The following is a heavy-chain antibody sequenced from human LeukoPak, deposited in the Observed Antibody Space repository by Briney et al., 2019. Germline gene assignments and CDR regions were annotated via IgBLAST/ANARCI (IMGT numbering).Heavy chain of an antibody. V-gene: IGHV4-31*03. J-gene: IGHJ4*02. CDR2: IYYSGST. CDR1: GGSISRGGYY. CDR3: ARTTRGSSFVIDY. Sequence: PSHTLSLTCTVSGGSISRGGYYWRWLRQHPGKGLAWMGYIYYSGSTYYNPSLTSRVTISVDTSKNQFALKLSSVTAADTAVYYCARTTRGSSFVIDYWGQGALVTVCS. D-gene: IGHD6-13*01.